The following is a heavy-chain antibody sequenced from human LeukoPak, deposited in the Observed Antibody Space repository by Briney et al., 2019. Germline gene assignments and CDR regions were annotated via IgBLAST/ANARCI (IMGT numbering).Heavy chain of an antibody. CDR1: GGTFSSYA. V-gene: IGHV1-69*13. CDR2: IIPIFGTA. Sequence: SVKVSCKASGGTFSSYAISWVRQAPGQGLEWMGGIIPIFGTANYAQKFQGRVTITADESTSTAYMELSGLRSEDTAVYYCAREGGNYYDSSGTDFDYWGQGTLVTVSS. D-gene: IGHD3-22*01. CDR3: AREGGNYYDSSGTDFDY. J-gene: IGHJ4*02.